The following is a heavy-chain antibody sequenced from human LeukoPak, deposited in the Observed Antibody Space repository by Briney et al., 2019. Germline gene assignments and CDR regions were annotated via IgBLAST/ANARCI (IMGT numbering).Heavy chain of an antibody. D-gene: IGHD3-22*01. Sequence: ASVKVSCKASGYTFTGYYMHWVRQAPGQGLEWMGWINPNSGGTNYAQKFQGRVTMTRDTSISTAYMELSRLRSDDTAVYYCARALTYYYGSSGYLDYWGQGTLVTVSS. CDR3: ARALTYYYGSSGYLDY. CDR1: GYTFTGYY. J-gene: IGHJ4*02. CDR2: INPNSGGT. V-gene: IGHV1-2*02.